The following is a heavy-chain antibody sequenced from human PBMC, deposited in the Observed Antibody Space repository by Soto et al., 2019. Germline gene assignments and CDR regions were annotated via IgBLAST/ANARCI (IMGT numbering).Heavy chain of an antibody. D-gene: IGHD4-17*01. CDR2: IYYSGST. CDR3: ARHTVTTFYYYGMDV. CDR1: GGSISSGGYY. J-gene: IGHJ6*02. V-gene: IGHV4-31*03. Sequence: SEALSLTCTVSGGSISSGGYYWSWIRQHPGKGLEWIGYIYYSGSTYYNPSLKSRVTISVDTSKNQFSLKLSSVTAADTAVYYCARHTVTTFYYYGMDVWGQGTTVTVSS.